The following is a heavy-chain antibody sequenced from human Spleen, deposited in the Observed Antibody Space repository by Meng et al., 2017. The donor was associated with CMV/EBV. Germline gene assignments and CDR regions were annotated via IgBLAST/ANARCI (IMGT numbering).Heavy chain of an antibody. D-gene: IGHD4-11*01. V-gene: IGHV3-48*03. CDR3: ARGDYGNYANEGIDF. Sequence: GGSLRLSCAVSGFTFSTYEMNWVRQAPGKGLEWVSYISSIDSTIYDADSVQGRFTISRDNAKNSLYLQMNSLRAEDTAVYYCARGDYGNYANEGIDFWGQGTLVTVSS. J-gene: IGHJ4*02. CDR2: ISSIDSTI. CDR1: GFTFSTYE.